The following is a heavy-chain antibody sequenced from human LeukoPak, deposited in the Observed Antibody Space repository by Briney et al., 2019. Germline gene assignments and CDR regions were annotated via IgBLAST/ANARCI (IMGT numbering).Heavy chain of an antibody. Sequence: PSETLSLTCTVSGDSISSGDYYWSWIRQPPGKGLEWIGEINHSGSTNYNPSLKSRVTMSVDTSKNQFSLKLTSVTAADTAVYYCARHTGRDAYNADYWGQGTLVTVSS. CDR3: ARHTGRDAYNADY. CDR1: GDSISSGDYY. V-gene: IGHV4-39*01. CDR2: INHSGST. J-gene: IGHJ4*02. D-gene: IGHD5-24*01.